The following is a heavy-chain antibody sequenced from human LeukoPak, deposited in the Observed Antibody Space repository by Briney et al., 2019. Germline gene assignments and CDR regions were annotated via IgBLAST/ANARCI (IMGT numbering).Heavy chain of an antibody. CDR2: IKQDGSEK. Sequence: GGSLRLSCAASGFTFSSYWMSWVRQAPGKGLEWVANIKQDGSEKYYVDSVKGRFTISRDNAKNSLYLQMNSLRAEDTAVYYCARVGATYYYDSSGYRSVYFDYWGQGTLVTVSS. D-gene: IGHD3-22*01. CDR1: GFTFSSYW. CDR3: ARVGATYYYDSSGYRSVYFDY. J-gene: IGHJ4*02. V-gene: IGHV3-7*01.